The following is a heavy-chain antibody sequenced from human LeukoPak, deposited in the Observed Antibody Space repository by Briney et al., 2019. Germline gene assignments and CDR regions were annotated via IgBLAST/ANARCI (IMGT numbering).Heavy chain of an antibody. CDR1: GVIFNTYS. Sequence: GGSLRLSCAASGVIFNTYSMNWVRQAPGKGLEWVSVIYSGGSTYYADSVKGRFTISRDNSKNTLYLQMNSLRAEDTAVYYCAVKRIGTDSSGWFDYWGQGTLVTVSS. J-gene: IGHJ4*02. V-gene: IGHV3-53*01. D-gene: IGHD6-19*01. CDR3: AVKRIGTDSSGWFDY. CDR2: IYSGGST.